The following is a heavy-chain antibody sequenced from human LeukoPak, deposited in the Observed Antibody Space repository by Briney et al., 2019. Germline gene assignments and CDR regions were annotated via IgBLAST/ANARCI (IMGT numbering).Heavy chain of an antibody. CDR1: GFIFSSNY. CDR2: IFSGGST. Sequence: TGGSLGLSCAASGFIFSSNYMTWVRQAPGKGLEWVSVIFSGGSTYYADSVKGRVTISRDNSKNTLYLQMNNLRGEDTAVYYCARVGPTRSDFDYWGQGTLVTVSS. CDR3: ARVGPTRSDFDY. D-gene: IGHD1-26*01. J-gene: IGHJ4*02. V-gene: IGHV3-53*01.